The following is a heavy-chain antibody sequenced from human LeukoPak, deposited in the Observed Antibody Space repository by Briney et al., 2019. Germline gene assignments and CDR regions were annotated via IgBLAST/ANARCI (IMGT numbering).Heavy chain of an antibody. V-gene: IGHV3-7*05. CDR3: ARSPDCSGGSCYRIV. CDR2: IKQDGSEK. Sequence: GGSLRLSCAASGFTFSSYAMSWVRQAPGKGLEWVANIKQDGSEKYYVDSVKGRFTISRDNAKNSLYLQMNSLRAEDTAVYYCARSPDCSGGSCYRIVWGQGTLVTVSS. J-gene: IGHJ4*02. D-gene: IGHD2-15*01. CDR1: GFTFSSYA.